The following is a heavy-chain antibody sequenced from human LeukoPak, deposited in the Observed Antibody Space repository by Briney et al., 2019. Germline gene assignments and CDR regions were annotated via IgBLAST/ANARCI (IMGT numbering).Heavy chain of an antibody. J-gene: IGHJ6*02. V-gene: IGHV5-51*01. CDR1: GYSFTTYW. Sequence: GEFLKISCKGSGYSFTTYWIGWVRQMPGKGLEWMGIIYPGDSDTRYSPSFQGQVTISADKSISTAYLQWSSLKASDTAMYYCASQYSTTWYANYYYFGMDVWGQGTTVTVSS. D-gene: IGHD6-13*01. CDR2: IYPGDSDT. CDR3: ASQYSTTWYANYYYFGMDV.